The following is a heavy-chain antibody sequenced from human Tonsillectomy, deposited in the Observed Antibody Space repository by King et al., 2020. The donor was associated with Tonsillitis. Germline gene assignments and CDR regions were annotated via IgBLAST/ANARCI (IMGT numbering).Heavy chain of an antibody. D-gene: IGHD3-3*01. V-gene: IGHV4-34*01. CDR3: ARDKCWSGDYRRATGFDP. Sequence: VQLPQWGAGLLKPSETLSLTCAVYGGSFSGYYWSWIRQPPGMGLEWIGEINHSGSTNYSPSLKSRVTISVDTSKNQFSLKLSSVIAADTAVYYCARDKCWSGDYRRATGFDPWGQGTLVTVSS. J-gene: IGHJ5*02. CDR1: GGSFSGYY. CDR2: INHSGST.